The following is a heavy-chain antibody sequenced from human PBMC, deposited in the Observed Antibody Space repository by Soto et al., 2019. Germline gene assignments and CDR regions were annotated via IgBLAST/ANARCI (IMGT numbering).Heavy chain of an antibody. V-gene: IGHV3-23*01. Sequence: GGSLRLSCAASEVTFSTYPMTWVRQAPGKGLYWVSSINNSGGYASYADSVKGRFTISRDNSNNTLYLQMNSLRAEDTAIYYCAKAWGIDYWGQGTLVTVSS. CDR3: AKAWGIDY. D-gene: IGHD7-27*01. CDR2: INNSGGYA. J-gene: IGHJ4*02. CDR1: EVTFSTYP.